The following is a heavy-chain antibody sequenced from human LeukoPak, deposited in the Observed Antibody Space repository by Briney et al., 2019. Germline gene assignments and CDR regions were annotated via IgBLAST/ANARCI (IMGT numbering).Heavy chain of an antibody. CDR3: ARGLAARPYYYYYMDV. CDR2: IYYSWST. D-gene: IGHD6-6*01. V-gene: IGHV4-34*01. J-gene: IGHJ6*03. Sequence: PSETLSLPCAVYGGPFSGYYWSWIRQPPGKGLEWIGSIYYSWSTYYNTSLKSRVTISVDTTKNQFSLKLSSVTAADTAVYYCARGLAARPYYYYYMDVWGKGTTVTVSS. CDR1: GGPFSGYY.